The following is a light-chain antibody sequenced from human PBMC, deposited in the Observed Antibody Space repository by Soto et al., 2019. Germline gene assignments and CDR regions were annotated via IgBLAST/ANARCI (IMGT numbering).Light chain of an antibody. V-gene: IGKV3-15*01. CDR2: GAS. Sequence: EILSTKSPGRPTLSPLESPSLSYRASQTVSTSYLAWYQQRPGQAPRLLIYGASTRATGIPARFSGSGSGTEFTLTISSLQSEDFAVYFCQQYNIWPQTFGQGTKVDIK. CDR3: QQYNIWPQT. CDR1: QTVSTSY. J-gene: IGKJ1*01.